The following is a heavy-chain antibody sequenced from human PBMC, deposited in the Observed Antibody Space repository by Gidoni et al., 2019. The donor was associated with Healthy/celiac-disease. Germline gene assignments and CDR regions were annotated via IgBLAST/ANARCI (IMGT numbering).Heavy chain of an antibody. V-gene: IGHV4-39*01. D-gene: IGHD1-26*01. CDR2: IYYSGST. Sequence: QLQLQESGPGLVKPSETLSLPCTVSGGSISSSSYYWGWIRQPPGKGLEWIGSIYYSGSTYYNPSLKSRVTISVDTSKNQFSLKLSSVTAADTAVYYCARRRGWELPFDYWGQGTLVTVSS. J-gene: IGHJ4*02. CDR1: GGSISSSSYY. CDR3: ARRRGWELPFDY.